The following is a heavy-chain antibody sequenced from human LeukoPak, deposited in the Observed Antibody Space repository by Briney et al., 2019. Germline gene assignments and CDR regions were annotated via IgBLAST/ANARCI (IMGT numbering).Heavy chain of an antibody. CDR2: INPNSGGT. J-gene: IGHJ4*02. Sequence: ASVKVSCKASGYTFTDYYIHWVRLAPGQGLEWMGWINPNSGGTNYAQNFQGRVTMTRGTSISTAYMELSRLRSDDTAVYYCARHSNGGTYPLDHWGQGTLVTVSS. V-gene: IGHV1-2*02. CDR3: ARHSNGGTYPLDH. D-gene: IGHD2-8*01. CDR1: GYTFTDYY.